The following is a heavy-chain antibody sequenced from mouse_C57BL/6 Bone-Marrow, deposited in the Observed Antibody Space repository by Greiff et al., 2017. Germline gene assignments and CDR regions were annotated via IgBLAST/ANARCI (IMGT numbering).Heavy chain of an antibody. D-gene: IGHD2-3*01. CDR3: ARRWLFDAMDY. Sequence: EVQLQQSGAELVKPGASVKLSCTASGFNIKDYYMHWVKQRTEQGLEWIGRIDPEDGATKYAPKFQGKATITADTSYNQAYLQLSSLKSEDTAVDYCARRWLFDAMDYWGQGTSVTVSS. V-gene: IGHV14-2*01. CDR1: GFNIKDYY. J-gene: IGHJ4*01. CDR2: IDPEDGAT.